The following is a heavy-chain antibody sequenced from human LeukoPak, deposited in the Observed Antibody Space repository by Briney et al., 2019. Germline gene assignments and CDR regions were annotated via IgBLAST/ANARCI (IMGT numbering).Heavy chain of an antibody. V-gene: IGHV3-53*01. J-gene: IGHJ4*02. CDR1: GFTVSSNY. Sequence: PGGSLRPSCGVSGFTVSSNYMSWVRQAPGKGLEWVSVIYGGGSTYYADSVKGRFTISRDNSKNTLYLQMNTLRAEDTAVYYCARSDGIATAGPFDDWGQGTLVTVSS. CDR2: IYGGGST. CDR3: ARSDGIATAGPFDD. D-gene: IGHD6-13*01.